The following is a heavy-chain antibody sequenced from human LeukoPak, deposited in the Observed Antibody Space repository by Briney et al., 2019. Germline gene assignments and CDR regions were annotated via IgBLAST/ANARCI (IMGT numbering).Heavy chain of an antibody. V-gene: IGHV4-59*12. Sequence: SETLSLTCTVSGGSISSYYWSWIRQPPGEGLEWIGYIYYSGSTNYNPSLKSRVTISVDTSKNQFSLKLSSVTAADTAVYYCARDPPYSSPDYWGQGTLVTVSS. D-gene: IGHD6-13*01. CDR3: ARDPPYSSPDY. CDR1: GGSISSYY. J-gene: IGHJ4*02. CDR2: IYYSGST.